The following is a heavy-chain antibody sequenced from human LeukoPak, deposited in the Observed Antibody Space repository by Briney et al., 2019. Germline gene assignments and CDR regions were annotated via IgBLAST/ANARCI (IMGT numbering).Heavy chain of an antibody. CDR2: ISYDGSNK. V-gene: IGHV3-30*03. D-gene: IGHD3-10*01. J-gene: IGHJ3*02. CDR1: GFTFSSYG. Sequence: GRSLRLSCAASGFTFSSYGMHWVRQAPGKGLEWVAVISYDGSNKYYADSVKGRFTISRDNSKNTLYLQMNSLRAEDTAVYYCARDQGKYYGSGSQTFDIWGQGTMVTVSS. CDR3: ARDQGKYYGSGSQTFDI.